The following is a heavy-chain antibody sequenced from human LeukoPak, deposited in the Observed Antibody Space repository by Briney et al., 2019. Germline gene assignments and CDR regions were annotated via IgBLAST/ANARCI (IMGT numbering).Heavy chain of an antibody. CDR1: GYTFTDYY. V-gene: IGHV1-2*02. J-gene: IGHJ4*02. CDR2: INPNTGDT. Sequence: ASVKVSCKTSGYTFTDYYIHWVRQAPDQGLQWMGWINPNTGDTNSAQKFQGRVTMTRDTSISTAYMELSRLRSDDTAVYYCARGASGYSYGRGDFDYWGQGTLVTVSS. D-gene: IGHD5-18*01. CDR3: ARGASGYSYGRGDFDY.